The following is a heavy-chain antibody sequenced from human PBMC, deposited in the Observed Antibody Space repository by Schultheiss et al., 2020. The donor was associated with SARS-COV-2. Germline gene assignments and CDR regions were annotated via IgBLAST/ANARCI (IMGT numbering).Heavy chain of an antibody. D-gene: IGHD3-22*01. CDR3: ARDSQYYYDSSGPPETPDAFDI. CDR2: INPNSGAT. Sequence: ASVKVSCKASGYSFTDYYLHWVRQAPGQGLEWMGRINPNSGATNYAQNFQGRVTMTRDTSISTAYMEMSRLISDDTAVYYCARDSQYYYDSSGPPETPDAFDIWGQGTMVTVSS. J-gene: IGHJ3*02. CDR1: GYSFTDYY. V-gene: IGHV1-2*06.